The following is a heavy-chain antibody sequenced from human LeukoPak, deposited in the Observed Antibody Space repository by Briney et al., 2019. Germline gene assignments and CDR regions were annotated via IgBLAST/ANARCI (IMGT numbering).Heavy chain of an antibody. CDR2: ISSSSRYI. D-gene: IGHD3-10*01. V-gene: IGHV3-21*01. Sequence: GGSLRLSCAASGLTFDDYAMHWVRQAPGKGLEWVSSISSSSRYIYYTDSVTGRFTTSRDNAKNSLYLQMNSLRAEDTAVYYCASHTGRYYYGSGSYYFYYWGQETLVTVSS. J-gene: IGHJ4*02. CDR3: ASHTGRYYYGSGSYYFYY. CDR1: GLTFDDYA.